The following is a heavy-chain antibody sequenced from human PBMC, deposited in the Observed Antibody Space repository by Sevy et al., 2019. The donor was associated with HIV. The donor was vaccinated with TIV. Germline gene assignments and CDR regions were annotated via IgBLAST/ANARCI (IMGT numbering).Heavy chain of an antibody. V-gene: IGHV4-61*01. CDR3: VRDRIAAAGGYFDY. CDR2: ISYIGST. D-gene: IGHD6-13*01. J-gene: IGHJ4*02. CDR1: GASVSYGNYY. Sequence: SETLSLTCTVSGASVSYGNYYWTWIRQPPGKGLEWIGYISYIGSTNYNPSLKSRVTISIDTAKNQLSLRLNSVAATDTAVYYCVRDRIAAAGGYFDYWGQGALVTVSS.